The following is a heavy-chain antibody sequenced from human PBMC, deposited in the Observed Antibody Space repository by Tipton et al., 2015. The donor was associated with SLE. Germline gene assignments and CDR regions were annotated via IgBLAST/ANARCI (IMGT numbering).Heavy chain of an antibody. J-gene: IGHJ5*02. CDR1: GGSISSYY. CDR3: ARSYGDYVNWFDP. CDR2: IYTSGST. D-gene: IGHD4-17*01. Sequence: LRLSCTVSGGSISSYYWSWIRQPAGKGLEWIGRIYTSGSTNYNPSLKSRVTMSVDTSKNQFSLKLSSVTAADTAVYYCARSYGDYVNWFDPWGQGTLVTVSS. V-gene: IGHV4-4*07.